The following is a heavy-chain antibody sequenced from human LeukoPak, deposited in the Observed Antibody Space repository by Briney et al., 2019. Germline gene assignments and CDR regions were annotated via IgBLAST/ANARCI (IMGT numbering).Heavy chain of an antibody. D-gene: IGHD4-17*01. CDR2: IWYNGDNE. CDR1: GFTFSSYG. Sequence: GRSLRLSCAASGFTFSSYGMHWVRQSPAKGLEWVAAIWYNGDNEDYTASVKGRFTISRDNSNNTLYLQMNSLRAEDTAIYYCARDSRVTTYYYYGMDVWGQGTTVTVSS. V-gene: IGHV3-33*01. J-gene: IGHJ6*02. CDR3: ARDSRVTTYYYYGMDV.